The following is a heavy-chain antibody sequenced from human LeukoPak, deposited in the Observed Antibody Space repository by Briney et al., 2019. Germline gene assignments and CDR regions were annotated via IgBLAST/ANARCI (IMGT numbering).Heavy chain of an antibody. Sequence: TSETLSLTCTVSGYSISSGYYWGWIRQPPGKGLEWIGSIYHSGSTYYNPSLKSRVTISVDTSKNQFSLKLSSVTAADTAVYYCARNSGYYRYWGQGTLVTVSS. CDR1: GYSISSGYY. J-gene: IGHJ4*02. CDR2: IYHSGST. D-gene: IGHD3-22*01. V-gene: IGHV4-38-2*02. CDR3: ARNSGYYRY.